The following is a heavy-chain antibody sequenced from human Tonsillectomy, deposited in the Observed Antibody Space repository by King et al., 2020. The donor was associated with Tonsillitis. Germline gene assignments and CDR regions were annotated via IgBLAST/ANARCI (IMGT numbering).Heavy chain of an antibody. V-gene: IGHV3-23*04. CDR3: AKDLRRELLYDACDI. J-gene: IGHJ3*02. Sequence: VQLVESGGGLVQPGGSLRLSCAASGFTFSSFAMIWVRQAPGKGLEWVSTINTGGDSTYYAASVGGRFDNTRDNSKNTLYPQMNSLRAEDTAVYYCAKDLRRELLYDACDIWGQGTMVTVSS. D-gene: IGHD1-26*01. CDR2: INTGGDST. CDR1: GFTFSSFA.